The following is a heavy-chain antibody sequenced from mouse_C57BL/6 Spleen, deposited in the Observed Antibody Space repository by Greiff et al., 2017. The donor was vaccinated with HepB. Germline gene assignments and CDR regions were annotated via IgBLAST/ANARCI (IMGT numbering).Heavy chain of an antibody. V-gene: IGHV1-52*01. Sequence: QVQLQQPGAELVRPGSSVKLSCKASGYTFTSYWMHWVKQRPIQGLEWIGNIDPSDSETHYNQKFKDKATLTVDKSSSTAYMQLSSLTSEDSAVYYCARYGSYYYGSSYPYYFDYWGQGTTLTVSS. CDR2: IDPSDSET. D-gene: IGHD1-1*01. CDR1: GYTFTSYW. CDR3: ARYGSYYYGSSYPYYFDY. J-gene: IGHJ2*01.